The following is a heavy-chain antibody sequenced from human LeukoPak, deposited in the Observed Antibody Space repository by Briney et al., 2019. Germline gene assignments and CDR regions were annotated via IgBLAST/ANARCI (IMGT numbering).Heavy chain of an antibody. CDR3: ARHSNHFGSGSYYRYWFDS. D-gene: IGHD3-10*01. J-gene: IGHJ5*01. CDR1: GYIFSNYW. V-gene: IGHV5-10-1*01. CDR2: IDPSDSYL. Sequence: AGESLKISRKGSGYIFSNYWITWVRQMPGKGLEWMGRIDPSDSYLNYSPSFEGHVTISVDTSISTAYLQWTSLQASDTAMYYCARHSNHFGSGSYYRYWFDSWGQGTLVTVSS.